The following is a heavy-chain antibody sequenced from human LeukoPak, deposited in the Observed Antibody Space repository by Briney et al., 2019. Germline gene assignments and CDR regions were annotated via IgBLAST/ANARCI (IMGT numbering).Heavy chain of an antibody. J-gene: IGHJ5*02. D-gene: IGHD3-16*01. CDR2: IYSHGNA. Sequence: PSETLSLTCTVSGGSIRSFYWSWIRQSAGKGLEWVGRIYSHGNANYNPSLNSRVTMSLDTSKNQFSLKVNSVTAADTAVYYCAKAGWRGGGTFHEFDPWGQGTLVIVSS. CDR1: GGSIRSFY. V-gene: IGHV4-4*07. CDR3: AKAGWRGGGTFHEFDP.